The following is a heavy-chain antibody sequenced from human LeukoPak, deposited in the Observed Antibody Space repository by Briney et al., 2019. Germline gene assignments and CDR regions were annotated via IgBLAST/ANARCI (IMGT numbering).Heavy chain of an antibody. CDR3: ARGFTVYRLSLDY. J-gene: IGHJ4*02. CDR1: GGTFSSYA. D-gene: IGHD3-16*02. V-gene: IGHV1-46*01. CDR2: INPSGGGT. Sequence: ASVKVSCKASGGTFSSYAISWVRQAPGQGLEWMGFINPSGGGTSYAQKFQGRVTMTTDTSTSTVYMEVSSLRSEDTAVYYCARGFTVYRLSLDYWGQGTLVTVSS.